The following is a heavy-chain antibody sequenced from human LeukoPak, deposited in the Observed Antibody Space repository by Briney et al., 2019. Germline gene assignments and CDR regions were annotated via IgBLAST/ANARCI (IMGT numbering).Heavy chain of an antibody. CDR3: AREPRDFYWFDT. CDR2: VYYTGVT. D-gene: IGHD1-14*01. Sequence: PSQTLSLTCSVSGDSVTSGGYYWTWIRQHPGKGLEWIGYVYYTGVTYYSPSLQSRVTISVDTSKNQLSLKLSAVTAADTAVYFCAREPRDFYWFDTWGQGALVTVS. V-gene: IGHV4-31*03. CDR1: GDSVTSGGYY. J-gene: IGHJ5*02.